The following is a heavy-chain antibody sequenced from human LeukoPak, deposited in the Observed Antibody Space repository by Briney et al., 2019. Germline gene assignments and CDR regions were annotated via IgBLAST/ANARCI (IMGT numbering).Heavy chain of an antibody. CDR1: GGSMSVYY. CDR2: IYYSGTT. V-gene: IGHV4-59*01. D-gene: IGHD3-16*02. CDR3: TRHDPSQLASGGVVAPANY. J-gene: IGHJ4*02. Sequence: SETLSLTCNVSGGSMSVYYWGWMRQPPGKRLEWIGNIYYSGTTNYNPSLDSRLTISLDTSKNQVSLKLRSVTAADTALYYCTRHDPSQLASGGVVAPANYWGLGTMVTVSS.